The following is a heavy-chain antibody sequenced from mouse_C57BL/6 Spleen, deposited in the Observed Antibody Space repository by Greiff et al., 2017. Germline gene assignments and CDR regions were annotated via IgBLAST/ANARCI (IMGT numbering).Heavy chain of an antibody. CDR3: ARGGAV. CDR2: INPGSGGT. Sequence: QVQLQQSGAELVRPGTSVKVSCKASGYAFTNYLIEWVKQRPGQGLEWIGVINPGSGGTNYNEKFKGKATLTADKSSSTAYMQLSSLTSEDSAVYFCARGGAVWGQGTTLTVSS. V-gene: IGHV1-54*01. CDR1: GYAFTNYL. J-gene: IGHJ2*01.